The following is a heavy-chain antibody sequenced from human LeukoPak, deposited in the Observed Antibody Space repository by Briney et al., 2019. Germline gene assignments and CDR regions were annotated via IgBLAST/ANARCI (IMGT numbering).Heavy chain of an antibody. V-gene: IGHV1-69*05. CDR1: GYTFTSYG. CDR2: IIPIFGTA. D-gene: IGHD2-2*01. Sequence: ASVKVSCKASGYTFTSYGISWVRQAPGQGLEWMGGIIPIFGTANYVQKFQGRVTITTDESTSTAYMELSSLRSEDTAVYYCARGELRVGTSPYDAFDIWGQGTMVTVSS. J-gene: IGHJ3*02. CDR3: ARGELRVGTSPYDAFDI.